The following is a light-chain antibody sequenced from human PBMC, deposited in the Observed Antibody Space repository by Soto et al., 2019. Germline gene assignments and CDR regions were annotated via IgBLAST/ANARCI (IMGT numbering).Light chain of an antibody. CDR2: GAS. J-gene: IGKJ1*01. Sequence: DLQMTQSPSSVSASVGERLTITCRASRDISNSLAWYQQTPGKAPKLLLRGASSLHRGVPSRFSGGGAVTEFTLTISSLQPEDFATYYCQQTSAFPRTFGQGTKVDVK. CDR3: QQTSAFPRT. CDR1: RDISNS. V-gene: IGKV1-12*01.